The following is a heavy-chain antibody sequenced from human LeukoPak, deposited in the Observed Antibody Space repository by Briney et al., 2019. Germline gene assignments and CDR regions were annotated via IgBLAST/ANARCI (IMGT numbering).Heavy chain of an antibody. D-gene: IGHD3-10*01. Sequence: GGSLRLSCAASGFTFTSYGMSWVRQAPGKGLEWGSGISGSGGNTYYADSVKGRFTISRDNAKNSLYLQMSSLRAEDTAFYYCAKGSYGSGSYVDKWGQGTLVTVSS. CDR2: ISGSGGNT. CDR1: GFTFTSYG. J-gene: IGHJ4*02. V-gene: IGHV3-23*01. CDR3: AKGSYGSGSYVDK.